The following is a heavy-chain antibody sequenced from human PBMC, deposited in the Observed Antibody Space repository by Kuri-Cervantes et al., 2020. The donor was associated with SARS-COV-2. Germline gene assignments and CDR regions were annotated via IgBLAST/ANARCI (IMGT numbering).Heavy chain of an antibody. V-gene: IGHV4-39*01. CDR1: GGSISSSSYY. Sequence: SETLSLTCTVSGGSISSSSYYWGWIRQPPGKGLEWIGSIYYSGSTYYNPSLKSRVTIPVDTSKNQFSLKLSSVTAADTAVYYCARQGPSIAAPGRRWFDPWGQGTLVTVSS. CDR2: IYYSGST. CDR3: ARQGPSIAAPGRRWFDP. D-gene: IGHD6-6*01. J-gene: IGHJ5*02.